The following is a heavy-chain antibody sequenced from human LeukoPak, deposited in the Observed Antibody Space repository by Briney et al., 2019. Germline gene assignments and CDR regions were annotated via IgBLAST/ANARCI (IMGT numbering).Heavy chain of an antibody. J-gene: IGHJ4*02. Sequence: SSETLSLTCTVSGGSISSSSYYWGWIRQPPGTGLEWIGSIYYSGSTYYNPSLKSRVTISVDTSKNQFSLKLSSVTAADTAVYYCARHLGWLQINPFDYWGQGTLVTVSS. V-gene: IGHV4-39*01. CDR3: ARHLGWLQINPFDY. CDR2: IYYSGST. D-gene: IGHD5-24*01. CDR1: GGSISSSSYY.